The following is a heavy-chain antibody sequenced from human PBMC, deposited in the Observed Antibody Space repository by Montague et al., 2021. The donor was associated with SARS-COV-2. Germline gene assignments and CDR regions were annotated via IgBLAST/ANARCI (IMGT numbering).Heavy chain of an antibody. Sequence: SLRLSCAASGFTFSSYAMHWVRQAPGKGLEWVAVTSYDGSNKYYADSVKGRFTISRDNSKNTLYLQMNSLRAEDTAVYYCARVLGGYYGMDVWGQGTTVTVSS. CDR3: ARVLGGYYGMDV. V-gene: IGHV3-30-3*01. CDR2: TSYDGSNK. D-gene: IGHD2/OR15-2a*01. J-gene: IGHJ6*02. CDR1: GFTFSSYA.